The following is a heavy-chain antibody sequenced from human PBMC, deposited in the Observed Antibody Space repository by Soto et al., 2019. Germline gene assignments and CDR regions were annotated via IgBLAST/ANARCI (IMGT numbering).Heavy chain of an antibody. Sequence: SETLSLTCTVSGGSISSSSYYWGWIRQPPGKGLEWIGGIYYSGSTYYNPSLKSRVTISVDTSKNQFSLKLSSVTAADTAVYYCARQFSMVRGVMVFDYWGQGTLVAVSS. CDR3: ARQFSMVRGVMVFDY. V-gene: IGHV4-39*01. J-gene: IGHJ4*02. D-gene: IGHD3-10*01. CDR1: GGSISSSSYY. CDR2: IYYSGST.